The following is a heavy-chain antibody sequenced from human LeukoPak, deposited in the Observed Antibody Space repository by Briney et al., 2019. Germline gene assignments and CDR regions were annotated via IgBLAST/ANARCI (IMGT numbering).Heavy chain of an antibody. J-gene: IGHJ5*02. CDR2: INNDGSTT. D-gene: IGHD3-3*01. CDR1: GFTFINYW. CDR3: AKDSAIDFWSGYYVNWFDP. Sequence: GGSLRLSCAASGFTFINYWMHWVRQAPGEGLVWVSHINNDGSTTTYADSVKGRFTISRDNAKNTLYLQMNSLRAEDTAVYYCAKDSAIDFWSGYYVNWFDPWGQGTLVTVSS. V-gene: IGHV3-74*01.